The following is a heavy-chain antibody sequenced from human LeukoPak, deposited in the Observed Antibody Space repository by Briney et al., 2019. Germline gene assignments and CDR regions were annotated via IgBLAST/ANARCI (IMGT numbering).Heavy chain of an antibody. J-gene: IGHJ6*02. V-gene: IGHV4-59*08. D-gene: IGHD3-10*01. CDR3: AGGFGEGGYDYYYGMDV. CDR2: IYYSGST. CDR1: GGSISSYY. Sequence: SQTLSLTCTVSGGSISSYYWSWIRQPPGKGLEWIGYIYYSGSTNYNPSLKSRVTISVDTSKNQFSLKLSSVTAADTAVYYYAGGFGEGGYDYYYGMDVWGQGTTVTVSS.